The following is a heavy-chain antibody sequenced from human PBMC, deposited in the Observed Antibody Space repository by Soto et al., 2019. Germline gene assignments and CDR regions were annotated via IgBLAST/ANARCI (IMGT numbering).Heavy chain of an antibody. CDR1: GFTFSDYY. J-gene: IGHJ6*03. D-gene: IGHD4-17*01. CDR3: ARXRGTTDYYYYYMDV. V-gene: IGHV3-11*01. Sequence: PGGSLRLSCAASGFTFSDYYMSWIRQAPGKGLEWVSYITSSGSTIYYADSVKGRFTISRDNAKNSLYLQMNSLRAEDTAVYYCARXRGTTDYYYYYMDVWGKGTTVTVSS. CDR2: ITSSGSTI.